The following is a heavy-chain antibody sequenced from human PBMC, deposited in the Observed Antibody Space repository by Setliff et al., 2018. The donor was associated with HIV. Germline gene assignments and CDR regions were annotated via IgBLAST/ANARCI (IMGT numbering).Heavy chain of an antibody. D-gene: IGHD3-22*01. J-gene: IGHJ4*02. V-gene: IGHV4-39*07. CDR1: GGSISSSTYY. CDR3: AREYDSSGYGANFDY. Sequence: SETLSLTCTVSGGSISSSTYYWGWIRQPPGKGLEWIGNIHFSGSTNYNPSLKSRVTISVDTSKNQFSLRLSSVTAADTAVYYCAREYDSSGYGANFDYWGQGTLVTVSS. CDR2: IHFSGST.